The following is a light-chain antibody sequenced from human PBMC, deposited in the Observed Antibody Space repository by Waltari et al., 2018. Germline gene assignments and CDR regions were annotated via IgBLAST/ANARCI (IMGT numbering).Light chain of an antibody. J-gene: IGKJ1*01. CDR2: DAS. CDR1: QSIGIN. CDR3: QQYNNWPRGT. Sequence: PGERATLSCRASQSIGINLAWYQQQPGQAPRLLISDASTRAAGIPARFTGSGSGTEFTLTISSLQSEDFAFYYCQQYNNWPRGTFGQGTKVEIK. V-gene: IGKV3-15*01.